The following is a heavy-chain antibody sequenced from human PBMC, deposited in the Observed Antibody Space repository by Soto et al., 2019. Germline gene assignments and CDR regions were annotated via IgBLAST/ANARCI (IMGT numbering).Heavy chain of an antibody. Sequence: SVKVSCKASGGTFSSYTISWVRQAPGQGLEWMGRIIPILGIANYAQKFQGRVTITADKSTSTAYMELSSLRSEDTAVYYCARGPLSGTWPNYYFDYWGQGTLVTVSS. D-gene: IGHD6-25*01. CDR1: GGTFSSYT. J-gene: IGHJ4*02. V-gene: IGHV1-69*02. CDR2: IIPILGIA. CDR3: ARGPLSGTWPNYYFDY.